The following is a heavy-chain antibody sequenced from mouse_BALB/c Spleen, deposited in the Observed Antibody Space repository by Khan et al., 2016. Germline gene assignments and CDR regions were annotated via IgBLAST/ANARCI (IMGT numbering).Heavy chain of an antibody. V-gene: IGHV2-6-2*01. CDR1: GFSLTSYG. Sequence: QVQLKQSGPDLVAPSQSLSITCTVSGFSLTSYGVHWVRQPPGKGLEWLVVIWSDGSTTYNSALKSRLSISKDNSKSQVFLKMNSLQTDDTAMYXCARHYRYDYDAMDYWGQGTSVTVSS. D-gene: IGHD2-14*01. CDR3: ARHYRYDYDAMDY. J-gene: IGHJ4*01. CDR2: IWSDGST.